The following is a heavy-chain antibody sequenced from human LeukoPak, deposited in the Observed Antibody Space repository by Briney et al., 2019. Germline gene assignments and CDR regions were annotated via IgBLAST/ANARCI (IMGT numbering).Heavy chain of an antibody. Sequence: SVKVSCKASGGTFSSYAISWVRQAPGQGLEWMGRIIPILGIANYAQKFQGRVTITADKSTSTAYLQWSSLKASDTAMYYCAIRLGTGSIAAAGIGGEGPFDYWGQGTLVTVSS. CDR2: IIPILGIA. D-gene: IGHD6-13*01. J-gene: IGHJ4*02. CDR1: GGTFSSYA. V-gene: IGHV1-69*04. CDR3: AIRLGTGSIAAAGIGGEGPFDY.